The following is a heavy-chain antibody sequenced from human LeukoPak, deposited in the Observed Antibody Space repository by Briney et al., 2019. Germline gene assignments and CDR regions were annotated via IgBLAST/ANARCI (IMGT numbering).Heavy chain of an antibody. V-gene: IGHV4-30-2*01. CDR1: GGSISSGGYS. J-gene: IGHJ4*02. CDR3: ARDHHGDYVFDY. Sequence: SETLSLTCAVSGGSISSGGYSWSWLRQPPRTGLEWIGYIYHSGSTYYNPSLKSRVTISVDRSKNQFSLKLSSVTAADTAVYYCARDHHGDYVFDYWGQGTLVTVSS. CDR2: IYHSGST. D-gene: IGHD4-17*01.